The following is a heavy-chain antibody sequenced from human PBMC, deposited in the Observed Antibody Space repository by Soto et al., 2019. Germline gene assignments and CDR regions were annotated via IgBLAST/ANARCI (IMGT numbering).Heavy chain of an antibody. J-gene: IGHJ4*02. V-gene: IGHV3-15*01. D-gene: IGHD6-19*01. CDR2: IKSKMEGGTT. CDR3: TTAGNSSGIDY. Sequence: EVQLVESGGGLVKPGGSLRLSCAASGFTFSNAWWGWVGQLPGRGWGWVGRIKSKMEGGTTDYAAPVKGRFTISRDDSKNTLYLQMNSLKTEDTAVYYCTTAGNSSGIDYWGQGTLVTVSS. CDR1: GFTFSNAW.